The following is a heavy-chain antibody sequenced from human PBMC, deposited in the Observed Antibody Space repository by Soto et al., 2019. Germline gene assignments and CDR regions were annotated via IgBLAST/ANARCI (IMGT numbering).Heavy chain of an antibody. CDR1: GFTFSSYA. CDR2: ISYDGGNK. CDR3: ARDTYYYGFDY. D-gene: IGHD3-10*01. J-gene: IGHJ4*02. Sequence: GGSLRLSCAASGFTFSSYAMHWVRQAPGKGLEWVAVISYDGGNKYYADSVKGRFTISRDNSKNTLYLQMNSLRAEDTAVYYCARDTYYYGFDYWGQGTLVTVSS. V-gene: IGHV3-30-3*01.